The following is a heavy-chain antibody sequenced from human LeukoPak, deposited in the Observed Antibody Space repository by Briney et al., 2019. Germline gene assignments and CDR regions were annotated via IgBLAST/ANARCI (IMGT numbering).Heavy chain of an antibody. CDR2: IIPIFGTA. D-gene: IGHD3-22*01. V-gene: IGHV1-69*06. CDR1: GGTFSSYA. CDR3: ARDSSGYYRPYYFDY. Sequence: SVKVSCKASGGTFSSYAISWVRQAPGQGLEWMGGIIPIFGTANYAQKFQGRVTITADKSTSTAYMELSSLRSEDTAVYYCARDSSGYYRPYYFDYWGQGTLVTVSS. J-gene: IGHJ4*02.